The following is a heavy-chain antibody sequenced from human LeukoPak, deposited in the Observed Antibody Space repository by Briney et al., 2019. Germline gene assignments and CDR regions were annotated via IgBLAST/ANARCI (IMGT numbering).Heavy chain of an antibody. D-gene: IGHD2-2*03. CDR2: IYPGDSDT. J-gene: IGHJ4*02. CDR1: GYSFTSYW. Sequence: GESLKISCKGSGYSFTSYWIGWVRQMPGKGLEWVGIIYPGDSDTRYSPSFQGQVTISADKSISTAYLQWSSLKASDTAMYYCASGYCSSTSCHRPPGADYWGQGTLVTVSS. V-gene: IGHV5-51*01. CDR3: ASGYCSSTSCHRPPGADY.